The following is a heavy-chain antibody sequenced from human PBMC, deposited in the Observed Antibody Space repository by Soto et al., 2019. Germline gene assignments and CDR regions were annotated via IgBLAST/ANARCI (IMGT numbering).Heavy chain of an antibody. V-gene: IGHV1-3*01. CDR1: GYTFTRYA. D-gene: IGHD6-13*01. Sequence: ASVKVSCKASGYTFTRYAIHWLRQAPGRSFEWMGWINGGAGDTLYSQNFQGRVTFTRDTAANTAFMDLSSLNSEDTAVYYCARSPSRRAADTHLHPWGKGPLATVSS. CDR3: ARSPSRRAADTHLHP. J-gene: IGHJ5*02. CDR2: INGGAGDT.